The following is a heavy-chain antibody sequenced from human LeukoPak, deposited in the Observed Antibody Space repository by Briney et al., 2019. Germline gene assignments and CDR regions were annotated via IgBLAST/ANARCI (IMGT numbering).Heavy chain of an antibody. J-gene: IGHJ4*02. CDR1: GYSLSELS. Sequence: GASVEVSCKVSGYSLSELSMHWVRQAPGKGLEWMGGFDPENGEAVYAQKFQGRVTMTEDTSTDTSYMELNSLKSEDTAVYYCAAGGVYDLLDNWGQGTLVTVSS. V-gene: IGHV1-24*01. D-gene: IGHD2-8*01. CDR2: FDPENGEA. CDR3: AAGGVYDLLDN.